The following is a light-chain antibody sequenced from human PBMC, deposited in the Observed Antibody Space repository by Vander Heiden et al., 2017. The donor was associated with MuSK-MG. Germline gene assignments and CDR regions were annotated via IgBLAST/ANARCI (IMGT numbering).Light chain of an antibody. V-gene: IGKV3-20*01. Sequence: DIVLTQSPGTLSLSPGERATLSCRASQSVSSNYLAWYQQKPGQAPRLLMFGAFSRATGIPDRFSGSGSGTDFTLTISRLEPEDFAVYYCQQYGSSPPWTFGPGTKVEIK. J-gene: IGKJ1*01. CDR1: QSVSSNY. CDR2: GAF. CDR3: QQYGSSPPWT.